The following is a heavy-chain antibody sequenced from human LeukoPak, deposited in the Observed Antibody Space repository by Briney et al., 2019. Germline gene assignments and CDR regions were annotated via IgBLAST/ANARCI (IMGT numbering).Heavy chain of an antibody. CDR1: GGSISSDTYS. CDR3: ARAGGLGTYYPNWFDP. Sequence: PSQTLSLTCTVSGGSISSDTYSWSWVRQPAGKGLEWIGRIYTSGSTNSNPSLKSRVTISVDTSKNQFSLKLNSVTAADTAFYYCARAGGLGTYYPNWFDPWGQGTLVTVSS. J-gene: IGHJ5*02. CDR2: IYTSGST. V-gene: IGHV4-61*02. D-gene: IGHD3-10*01.